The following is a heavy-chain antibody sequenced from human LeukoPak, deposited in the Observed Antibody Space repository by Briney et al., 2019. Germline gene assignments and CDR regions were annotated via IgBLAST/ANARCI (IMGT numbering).Heavy chain of an antibody. CDR3: ARPRGYSYGTFDY. CDR2: IYHSGST. CDR1: GGSISRSNW. V-gene: IGHV4-4*02. J-gene: IGHJ4*02. D-gene: IGHD5-18*01. Sequence: SETLSLTCAVSGGSISRSNWWSWVRRPPGKGLEWIGEIYHSGSTNYNPSLKSRVTISVDTSKNQFSLKLSSVTAADTAVYYCARPRGYSYGTFDYWGQGTLVTVSS.